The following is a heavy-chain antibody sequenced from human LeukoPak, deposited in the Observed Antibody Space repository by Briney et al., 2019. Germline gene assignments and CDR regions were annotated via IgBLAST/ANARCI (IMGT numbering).Heavy chain of an antibody. Sequence: PGGCRRLSCAASGFTFDDYAMHWVRQAPGKGLEWVSLISGDGGSTYYADSVKGRFTISRDNSKNSLYLQMNSLRTEDTALYYCAKDMGYDFWSGYVGDYWGQGTLVTVSS. D-gene: IGHD3-3*01. V-gene: IGHV3-43*02. CDR3: AKDMGYDFWSGYVGDY. J-gene: IGHJ4*02. CDR2: ISGDGGST. CDR1: GFTFDDYA.